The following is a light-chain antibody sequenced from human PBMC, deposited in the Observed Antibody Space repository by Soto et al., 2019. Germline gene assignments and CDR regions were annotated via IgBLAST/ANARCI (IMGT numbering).Light chain of an antibody. CDR2: GSS. V-gene: IGKV3-20*01. Sequence: EIVLTQSPGTLSLSTGERATISCRASQSVSTNYLAWYQQTPGQAPRLLIYGSSNRATVIPDRFSGSWSGTVFPLTISRLEPDVFAVYYCQHYGSSGTFGQGTKVDIK. J-gene: IGKJ1*01. CDR1: QSVSTNY. CDR3: QHYGSSGT.